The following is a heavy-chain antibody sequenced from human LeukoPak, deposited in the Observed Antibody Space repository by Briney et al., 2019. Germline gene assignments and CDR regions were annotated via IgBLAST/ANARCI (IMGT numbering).Heavy chain of an antibody. J-gene: IGHJ4*02. D-gene: IGHD6-19*01. CDR3: AKPVAGRGYFDY. V-gene: IGHV3-23*01. CDR1: GFTFSSYA. CDR2: ISGSGGTT. Sequence: PGGSLRLSCAVSGFTFSSYAMSWVRQAPGKGLGWVSTISGSGGTTYYADSVKGRFTISRDNSKNTLYLQMNSLRAEDTAVYYCAKPVAGRGYFDYWGQGTLVTVSS.